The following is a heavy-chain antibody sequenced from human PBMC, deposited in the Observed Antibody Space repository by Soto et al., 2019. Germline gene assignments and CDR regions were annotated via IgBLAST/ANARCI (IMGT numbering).Heavy chain of an antibody. CDR3: ARDQGISGTTRGTSDY. CDR1: GASISSGGYY. V-gene: IGHV4-31*03. D-gene: IGHD1-20*01. Sequence: SETLSLTCTFSGASISSGGYYWSWIRQYPGKGLEWLGYIFYSGDTYYNPSLKSRVTISADTSQNQFSLNMYSVTAADTAIYYCARDQGISGTTRGTSDYWGQGTLVTVSS. CDR2: IFYSGDT. J-gene: IGHJ4*02.